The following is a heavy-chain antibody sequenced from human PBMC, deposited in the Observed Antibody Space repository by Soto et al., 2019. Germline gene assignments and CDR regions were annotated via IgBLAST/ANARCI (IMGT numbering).Heavy chain of an antibody. D-gene: IGHD1-1*01. Sequence: SETLSLTCNVSGVSIDKYYWTWIRQSPGRGLEWIGYIFYTGGTNYNPSLKSRVTISADVSKSQVSLKMTSVTAADTALYYCARGIQTPTLSPWDVWGQGAPVTVSS. CDR1: GVSIDKYY. J-gene: IGHJ6*01. V-gene: IGHV4-59*01. CDR3: ARGIQTPTLSPWDV. CDR2: IFYTGGT.